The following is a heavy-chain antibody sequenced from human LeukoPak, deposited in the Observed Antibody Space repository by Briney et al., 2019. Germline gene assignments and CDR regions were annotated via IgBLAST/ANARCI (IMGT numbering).Heavy chain of an antibody. V-gene: IGHV3-74*01. Sequence: GGSPRLSCAASGFSFSSYWMHWVRQAPGKRPVWVSRVNNDGSSTNYPDSVKGRFTISRDNAKNTLYLQMNSLRVEDTGIYYCTRVSSTNDYWGQGTLVTVSS. CDR2: VNNDGSST. CDR1: GFSFSSYW. CDR3: TRVSSTNDY. J-gene: IGHJ4*02. D-gene: IGHD6-19*01.